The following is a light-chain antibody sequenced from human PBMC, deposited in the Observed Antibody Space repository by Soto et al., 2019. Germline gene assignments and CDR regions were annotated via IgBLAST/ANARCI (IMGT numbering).Light chain of an antibody. CDR2: GAS. Sequence: EIVWKKSAGTLSLSPWQRPPLSCMASQSVSSSYLAWYQQKPGQAPRLLIYGASTRASGIPDRFSGSGSGTDFTLTISRLEPEDSAVYYCHQYGSSPTWTFGQVTKVDVK. V-gene: IGKV3-20*01. CDR1: QSVSSSY. CDR3: HQYGSSPTWT. J-gene: IGKJ1*01.